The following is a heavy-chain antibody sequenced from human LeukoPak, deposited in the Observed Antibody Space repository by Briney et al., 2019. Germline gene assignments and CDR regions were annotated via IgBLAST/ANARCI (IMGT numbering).Heavy chain of an antibody. CDR1: GYTFISYW. J-gene: IGHJ4*02. CDR3: ARAPRHSSTMLDY. CDR2: INPNDGST. D-gene: IGHD6-13*01. Sequence: GASVKISCKASGYTFISYWIQWVRQAPGQGLEWVALINPNDGSTTNAPKFQSRVTMTRDTSTSTAYMDLSSLTSDDTAVYYCARAPRHSSTMLDYWGQGTLVTVSS. V-gene: IGHV1-46*01.